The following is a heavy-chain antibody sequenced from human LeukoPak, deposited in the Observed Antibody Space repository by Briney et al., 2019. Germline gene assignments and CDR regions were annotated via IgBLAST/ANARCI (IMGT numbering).Heavy chain of an antibody. CDR1: GFTFSSYW. CDR2: IKQDGSEK. Sequence: GGSLRPSCAASGFTFSSYWMSWVRQAPGKGLEWVANIKQDGSEKYYVDSVKGRFTISRDNAKNSLYLQMNSLRSEDTTVYYCAREGDSSGWYRSDYFDYWGQGTLVTVSS. D-gene: IGHD6-19*01. V-gene: IGHV3-7*01. J-gene: IGHJ4*02. CDR3: AREGDSSGWYRSDYFDY.